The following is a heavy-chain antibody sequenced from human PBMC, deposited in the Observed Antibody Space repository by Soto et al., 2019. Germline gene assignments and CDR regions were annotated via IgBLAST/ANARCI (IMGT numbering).Heavy chain of an antibody. V-gene: IGHV4-34*01. CDR3: GRLAARRNNRFDS. Sequence: VSLTCAVHGGSFSGYHWRWIRQAPGKGLEWNGEINHSGSTNYNPSLKSRVTISVDTSKNQFSLKLSSVTAADTAVYYCGRLAARRNNRFDSRSQGTPDTGSS. CDR1: GGSFSGYH. CDR2: INHSGST. J-gene: IGHJ5*01. D-gene: IGHD6-6*01.